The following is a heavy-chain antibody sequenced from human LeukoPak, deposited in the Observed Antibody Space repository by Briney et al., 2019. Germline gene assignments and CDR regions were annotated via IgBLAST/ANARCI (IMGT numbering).Heavy chain of an antibody. V-gene: IGHV3-7*01. J-gene: IGHJ4*02. CDR1: GFTFSSYW. Sequence: PGGSLRLSCAASGFTFSSYWMSWVRQAPGKGLEWVANINQDGSEKYYVDSVKGRFTISRDNAKNSLYLQMNSLRAEDTAVYYCXXXXXXVEITAPLFDYWGQGTLVTVSS. CDR3: XXXXXXVEITAPLFDY. CDR2: INQDGSEK. D-gene: IGHD1-20*01.